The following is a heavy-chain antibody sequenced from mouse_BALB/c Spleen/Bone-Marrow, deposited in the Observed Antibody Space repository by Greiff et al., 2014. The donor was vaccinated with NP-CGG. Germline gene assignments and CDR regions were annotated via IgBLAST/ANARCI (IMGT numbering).Heavy chain of an antibody. CDR1: GYAFSSYW. Sequence: VQLQQSGAELVRPGSSVKISCKASGYAFSSYWMNWVKQRPGQGLEWIGQIYPGDGDTNYNGKFKGKATLTADKSSSTAYMQLSSLTSKDSAVYFCARRGYYGSSYYFDYWGQGTTLTVSS. CDR3: ARRGYYGSSYYFDY. D-gene: IGHD1-1*01. V-gene: IGHV1-80*01. CDR2: IYPGDGDT. J-gene: IGHJ2*01.